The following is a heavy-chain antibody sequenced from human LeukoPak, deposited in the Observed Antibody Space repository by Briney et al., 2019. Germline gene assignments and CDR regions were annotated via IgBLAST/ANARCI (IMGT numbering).Heavy chain of an antibody. V-gene: IGHV5-51*01. J-gene: IGHJ4*02. CDR3: ARRRGDSTSPVDS. D-gene: IGHD6-6*01. CDR2: IYPGDQDT. Sequence: GASLLISSKGSGSNCTTYWIGCVRETPGKRLEGMGTIYPGDQDTRYSPSFQGQITISTDKTIPTAYLQWNSLKASHTAMYYCARRRGDSTSPVDSWGQGTLVTVSS. CDR1: GSNCTTYW.